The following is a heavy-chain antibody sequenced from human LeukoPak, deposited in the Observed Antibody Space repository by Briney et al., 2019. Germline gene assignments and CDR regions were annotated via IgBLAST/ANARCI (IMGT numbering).Heavy chain of an antibody. Sequence: GGSLRLSCAASGFTFSSYNMKWVRQAPGKGLEWVSFISTTSNYIYYADSVKGRFTISRDNAKNSLYLQMNSLTGEDAALYYCARAGVCTTTSCDGGIDYWGQGTLVTVSS. CDR2: ISTTSNYI. J-gene: IGHJ4*02. V-gene: IGHV3-21*06. CDR1: GFTFSSYN. D-gene: IGHD2-2*01. CDR3: ARAGVCTTTSCDGGIDY.